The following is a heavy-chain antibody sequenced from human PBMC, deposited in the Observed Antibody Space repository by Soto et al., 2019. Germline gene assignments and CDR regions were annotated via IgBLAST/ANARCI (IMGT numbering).Heavy chain of an antibody. J-gene: IGHJ4*02. D-gene: IGHD2-2*02. CDR3: ARLNCSSTSCHTGSQYYFDY. CDR1: GYSFNTYW. Sequence: GESLKISCXGFGYSFNTYWIAWVRQMPVKGLEWMGIIYPGESDSRYSPSFQGQVTASADKSMNTAYLQWSSLKASDTAIYYCARLNCSSTSCHTGSQYYFDYWGQGTQVTVSS. V-gene: IGHV5-51*01. CDR2: IYPGESDS.